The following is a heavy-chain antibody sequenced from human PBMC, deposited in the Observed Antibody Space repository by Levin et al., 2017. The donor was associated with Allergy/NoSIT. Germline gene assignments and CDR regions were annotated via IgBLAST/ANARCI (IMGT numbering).Heavy chain of an antibody. D-gene: IGHD2-15*01. CDR2: INSDGSDT. V-gene: IGHV3-74*01. J-gene: IGHJ5*02. Sequence: ASVKVSCAASGFTFSSSWMHWVRQTPRKGLVWVSRINSDGSDTNYADSVKGRFIISRDNAKNTLYLQMNSLRAEDTAVYYCARDLGYCSGGSCRNWFDPWGQGTLVTVSS. CDR1: GFTFSSSW. CDR3: ARDLGYCSGGSCRNWFDP.